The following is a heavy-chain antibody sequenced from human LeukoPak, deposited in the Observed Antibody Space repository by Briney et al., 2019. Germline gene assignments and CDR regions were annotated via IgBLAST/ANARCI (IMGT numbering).Heavy chain of an antibody. J-gene: IGHJ4*02. CDR3: AKVESMTTVAQGAY. Sequence: GRSLRLSCVASGFTFSSNGIHWVRQAPGKGLEWVAVISYDGSNKYYADSVKGRFTISRDNSKNTLYLQMNSLRAEDTAVYYCAKVESMTTVAQGAYWGQGTLVTVSS. CDR1: GFTFSSNG. CDR2: ISYDGSNK. V-gene: IGHV3-30*18. D-gene: IGHD4-23*01.